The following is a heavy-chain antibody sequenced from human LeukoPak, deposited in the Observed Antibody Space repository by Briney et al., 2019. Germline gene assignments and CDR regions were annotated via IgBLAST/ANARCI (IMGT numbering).Heavy chain of an antibody. Sequence: GGSLRLSCAASGFTFSSYAMSWVRQAPGKGLEWVSAISGSGGSTYYADSVKGRFTTSRDNSKNTLYLQMNSLRAEDTAVYYCAKDPYDILTGPDYWGQGTLVTVSS. CDR1: GFTFSSYA. D-gene: IGHD3-9*01. CDR3: AKDPYDILTGPDY. V-gene: IGHV3-23*01. J-gene: IGHJ4*02. CDR2: ISGSGGST.